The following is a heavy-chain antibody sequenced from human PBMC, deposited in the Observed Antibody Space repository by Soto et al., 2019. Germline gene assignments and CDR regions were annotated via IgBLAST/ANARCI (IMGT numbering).Heavy chain of an antibody. Sequence: GCLRLSCTASGFTFSSYAMGWVRQGPGKGLEWVAVVSIGGSTHYADSVRGRFTISRDNSKNTLSLQMNSLTAEDTAVYFCAKRRGAGGHFDYWGQGALVTVYS. CDR1: GFTFSSYA. CDR2: VSIGGST. J-gene: IGHJ4*02. V-gene: IGHV3-23*01. CDR3: AKRRGAGGHFDY. D-gene: IGHD2-15*01.